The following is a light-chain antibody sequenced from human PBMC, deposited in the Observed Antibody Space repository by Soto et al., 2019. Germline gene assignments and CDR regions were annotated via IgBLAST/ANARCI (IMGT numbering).Light chain of an antibody. J-gene: IGKJ4*01. CDR1: QNVSSSY. CDR3: QQFSSYPLT. V-gene: IGKV3-20*01. CDR2: GAS. Sequence: EIVLTQSPGTLSLSPGGRATLSCRASQNVSSSYLSLYQQKPGQAPRRLIYGASRRATGIPDRFSGSGSGTDFTLTISSLQSEDFAVYYCQQFSSYPLTFGGVTKVDIK.